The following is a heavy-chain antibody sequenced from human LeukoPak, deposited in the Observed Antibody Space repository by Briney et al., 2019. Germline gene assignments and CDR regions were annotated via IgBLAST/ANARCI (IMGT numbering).Heavy chain of an antibody. J-gene: IGHJ5*02. CDR2: INPNSGGT. D-gene: IGHD6-13*01. CDR1: GYTFTGYY. CDR3: ARASPAAGLLGVDWFDP. Sequence: GASVKVSCEASGYTFTGYYMHWVRQAPGQGLEWMGWINPNSGGTNYAQKFQGRVTMTRDTSISTAYMELSRLRSDDTAVYYCARASPAAGLLGVDWFDPWGQGTLVTVSS. V-gene: IGHV1-2*02.